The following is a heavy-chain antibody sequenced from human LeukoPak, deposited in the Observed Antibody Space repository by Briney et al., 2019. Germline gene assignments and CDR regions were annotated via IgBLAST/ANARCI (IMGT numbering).Heavy chain of an antibody. CDR1: GGSISSSSYY. CDR3: ARLVVGAVAGRMYYFDY. CDR2: IYYSGST. V-gene: IGHV4-39*01. Sequence: SETLSLTCTVSGGSISSSSYYWGWIRQPPGKGQEWIGSIYYSGSTYYNPSLKSRVTISVDTSKNQFSLKLSSVTAADTAVYYCARLVVGAVAGRMYYFDYWGQGTLVTVSS. J-gene: IGHJ4*02. D-gene: IGHD6-19*01.